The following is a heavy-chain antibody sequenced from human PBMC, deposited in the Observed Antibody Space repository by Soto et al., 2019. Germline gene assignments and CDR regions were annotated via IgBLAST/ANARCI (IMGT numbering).Heavy chain of an antibody. CDR3: ATTSPLAARHYYYGMDV. CDR2: FDPEDGET. V-gene: IGHV1-24*01. CDR1: GYTLTELS. D-gene: IGHD6-6*01. J-gene: IGHJ6*02. Sequence: GASVKVSCKVSGYTLTELSMHWVRQAPGKGLEWMGGFDPEDGETIYAQKYQSRVTITEDTSTDTAYMKLSSLRSKDTAVYYCATTSPLAARHYYYGMDVWGQGTTVTVSS.